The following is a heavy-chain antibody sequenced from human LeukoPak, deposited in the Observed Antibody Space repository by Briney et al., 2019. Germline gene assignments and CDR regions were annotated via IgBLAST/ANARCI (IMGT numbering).Heavy chain of an antibody. CDR3: AGDPYDFWSGYPLGYYMDV. D-gene: IGHD3-3*01. Sequence: ASVKVSCKASGYTFTGYYMHWVRQAPGQGLEWMGWINPNSGGTNYAQKFQGRVTMTRDTSISTAYMELSRLRSDDTAVYYCAGDPYDFWSGYPLGYYMDVWGKGTTVTVSS. V-gene: IGHV1-2*02. CDR1: GYTFTGYY. J-gene: IGHJ6*03. CDR2: INPNSGGT.